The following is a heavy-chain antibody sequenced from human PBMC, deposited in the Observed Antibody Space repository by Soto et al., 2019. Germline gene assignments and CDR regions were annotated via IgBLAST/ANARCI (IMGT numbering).Heavy chain of an antibody. J-gene: IGHJ6*02. V-gene: IGHV6-1*01. CDR1: RDSVSSNSAA. D-gene: IGHD2-2*01. CDR3: ARVDPHCSSTSCLNYYYYGMDV. Sequence: PSQTLSLTCAISRDSVSSNSAAWNWIRQSPSGGLEWLGRTYYRSKWYNDYAVSVKSRITINPDTSKNQFSLQLNSVTPEDTAVYYCARVDPHCSSTSCLNYYYYGMDVWGQGTTVTVSS. CDR2: TYYRSKWYN.